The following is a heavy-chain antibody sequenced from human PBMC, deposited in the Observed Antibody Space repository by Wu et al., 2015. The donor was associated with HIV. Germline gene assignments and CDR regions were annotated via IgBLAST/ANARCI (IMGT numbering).Heavy chain of an antibody. V-gene: IGHV1-69*01. CDR1: GDTFNIFA. D-gene: IGHD4-23*01. CDR3: ARPWQLRNGWPFFDY. Sequence: VRLVQSGAVLRKPGSSVKVSCKASGDTFNIFAINWLRQAPGQGLEWMGGIIPAFGTTDYAGKFQGRVTISADDSANTAYMELKTLTSEDTAVYYCARPWQLRNGWPFFDYWGQGTLVTVSS. CDR2: IIPAFGTT. J-gene: IGHJ4*02.